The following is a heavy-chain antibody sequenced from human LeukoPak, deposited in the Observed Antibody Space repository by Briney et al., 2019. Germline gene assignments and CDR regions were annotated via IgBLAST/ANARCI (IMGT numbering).Heavy chain of an antibody. Sequence: PGGSLRLSCAASGFTVSSNYMGRVRQAPGKGLEWVSVIYSGGSTYYADSVKGRFTISRDNSKNTLYLQMNSLRAEDTAVYYCAANGGSGSYYHGMDVWGQGTTVTVSS. J-gene: IGHJ6*02. D-gene: IGHD3-10*01. CDR1: GFTVSSNY. CDR3: AANGGSGSYYHGMDV. V-gene: IGHV3-53*01. CDR2: IYSGGST.